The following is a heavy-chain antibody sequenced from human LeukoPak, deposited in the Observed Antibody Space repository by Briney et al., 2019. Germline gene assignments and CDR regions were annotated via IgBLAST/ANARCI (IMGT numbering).Heavy chain of an antibody. CDR2: ISWNSGSI. D-gene: IGHD5-18*01. J-gene: IGHJ4*02. CDR3: AKDTIPYSYGPYFDY. V-gene: IGHV3-9*01. Sequence: GGSLRLSCAASGFTFDDYAMHWVRQAPGKGLEWVSGISWNSGSIGYADSVKGRFTISRDNAKNSLYLQMNSLRAEDTALYYCAKDTIPYSYGPYFDYWGQGTLVTVSS. CDR1: GFTFDDYA.